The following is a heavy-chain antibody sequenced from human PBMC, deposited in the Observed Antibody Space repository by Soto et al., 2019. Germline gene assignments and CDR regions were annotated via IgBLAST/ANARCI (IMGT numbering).Heavy chain of an antibody. CDR3: SHMESSVASYGLGV. J-gene: IGHJ6*02. CDR2: IYWDDDK. CDR1: GFSLDTSGVG. D-gene: IGHD3-3*01. V-gene: IGHV2-5*02. Sequence: QITLKESGPTLVKPTQTLTLTCTFSGFSLDTSGVGVAWIRQPPGKALEWLTLIYWDDDKRYSPSLRSRLTITKDTSEHPVVLTSNHMDPVDTATYYCSHMESSVASYGLGVWGQGTTVTVAS.